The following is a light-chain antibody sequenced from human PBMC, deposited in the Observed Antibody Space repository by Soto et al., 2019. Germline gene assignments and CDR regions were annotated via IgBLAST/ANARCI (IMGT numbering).Light chain of an antibody. CDR2: GAS. V-gene: IGKV3-20*01. J-gene: IGKJ1*01. Sequence: VLTQSPGTLSLSPGDSATLSCRASQSVSSSYLAWYQQKPGQAPRLLIYGASSRATGVPDRFSGSGSGTDFTLTISRLEPEDFAVYYCQQLGTFGQGTKVDIK. CDR1: QSVSSSY. CDR3: QQLGT.